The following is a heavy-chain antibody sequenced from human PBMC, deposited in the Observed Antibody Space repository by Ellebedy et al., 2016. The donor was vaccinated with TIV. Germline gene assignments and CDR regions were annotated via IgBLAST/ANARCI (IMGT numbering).Heavy chain of an antibody. CDR3: ATESPADYYDGSGPFDY. CDR2: FDPEDGET. Sequence: AASVKVSCKVSGYTLTELSMHWVRQAPGKGLEWMGGFDPEDGETIYAQKFQGRVTMTEDTSTDTAYMALSSLRSEDTAVYYCATESPADYYDGSGPFDYWGQGTLVTVSS. V-gene: IGHV1-24*01. CDR1: GYTLTELS. J-gene: IGHJ4*02. D-gene: IGHD3-22*01.